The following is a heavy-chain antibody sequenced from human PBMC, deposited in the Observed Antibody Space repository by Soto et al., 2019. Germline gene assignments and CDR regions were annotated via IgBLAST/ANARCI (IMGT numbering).Heavy chain of an antibody. CDR2: INPSGGST. Sequence: ASVKVSCKASGYTFTSYYMHWVRQAPGQGLEWMGIINPSGGSTSYAQKFQGRVTMTRDTSTSTVYMELSSLRVEDSAVYFCAKDDSLEWFFPLDAWGQGTLVTVSS. V-gene: IGHV1-46*01. J-gene: IGHJ5*02. CDR3: AKDDSLEWFFPLDA. CDR1: GYTFTSYY. D-gene: IGHD3-3*01.